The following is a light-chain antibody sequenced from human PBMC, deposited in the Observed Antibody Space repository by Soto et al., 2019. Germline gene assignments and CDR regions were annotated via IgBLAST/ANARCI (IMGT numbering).Light chain of an antibody. CDR1: SSDVGAYNF. Sequence: QSALTQPASVSGSPGRSITISCTGTSSDVGAYNFVSWYQQHPGKVPKLMIFDVSSRPSGVCDRVSGSKSGNTASLTISGLQAEDDGDYYCSSYTSSSTHVFGSGTKVTVL. CDR3: SSYTSSSTHV. J-gene: IGLJ1*01. V-gene: IGLV2-14*03. CDR2: DVS.